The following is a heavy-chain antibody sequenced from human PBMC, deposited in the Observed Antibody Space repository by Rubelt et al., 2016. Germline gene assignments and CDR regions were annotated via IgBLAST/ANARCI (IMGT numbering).Heavy chain of an antibody. D-gene: IGHD2-2*01. J-gene: IGHJ4*02. CDR3: AGGKGGSSTSDY. CDR1: GGSISSSY. Sequence: QVQLQESGPGLVKPSETPSLTCTVSGGSISSSYWSWIRQPPGKGLEWLGYIHYSGSTDYNPSLKSRVTISVDTSKNQFSRKGSSLTAAETAVYYGAGGKGGSSTSDYWGRGTLVTVAS. V-gene: IGHV4-59*08. CDR2: IHYSGST.